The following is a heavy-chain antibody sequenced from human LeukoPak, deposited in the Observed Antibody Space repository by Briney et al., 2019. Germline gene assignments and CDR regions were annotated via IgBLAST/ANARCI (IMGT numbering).Heavy chain of an antibody. CDR2: IYTSGST. J-gene: IGHJ5*02. D-gene: IGHD3-10*01. Sequence: PSQTLSLTCTVSGGSISSGSYFWSWIRQPAGKGLEWIGRIYTSGSTNYNPSLKSRVTISVDTSKNQFSLKLSSVTAADTAVYYCARDPYLWFGELFWFDPWGQGTLVTVSS. CDR1: GGSISSGSYF. CDR3: ARDPYLWFGELFWFDP. V-gene: IGHV4-61*02.